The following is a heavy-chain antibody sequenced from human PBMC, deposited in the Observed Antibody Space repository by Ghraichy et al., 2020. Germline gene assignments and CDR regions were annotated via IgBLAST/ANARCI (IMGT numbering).Heavy chain of an antibody. Sequence: SVKVSCKASGGTFSSYAISWVRQAPGQGLEWMGGIIPIFGTANYAQKFQGRVTITADESTSTAYMELSSLRSEDTAVYYCARVGEQQLETFDYWGQGTLVTVSS. V-gene: IGHV1-69*13. J-gene: IGHJ4*02. CDR2: IIPIFGTA. CDR3: ARVGEQQLETFDY. CDR1: GGTFSSYA. D-gene: IGHD6-13*01.